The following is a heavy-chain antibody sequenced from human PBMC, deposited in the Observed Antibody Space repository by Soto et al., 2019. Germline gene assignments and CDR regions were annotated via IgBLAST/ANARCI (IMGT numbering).Heavy chain of an antibody. CDR1: GFTFSNYG. V-gene: IGHV3-33*01. CDR3: ARGPGSGTYYDNRIANYDFDI. J-gene: IGHJ3*02. CDR2: IWYDGSSE. D-gene: IGHD3-10*01. Sequence: PGGSLRLSCAASGFTFSNYGVHWVRQAPGKGLEWVAVIWYDGSSEYYTESVKGRFTISRDNSKNTLYLQMNSLRAEDTAVYYCARGPGSGTYYDNRIANYDFDIWGPGTMVTVSS.